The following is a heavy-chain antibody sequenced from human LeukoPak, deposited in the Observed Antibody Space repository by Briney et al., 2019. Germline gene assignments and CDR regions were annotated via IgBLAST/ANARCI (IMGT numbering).Heavy chain of an antibody. CDR1: GFTFSDYY. CDR2: ISSSGSTR. CDR3: AKRDDYTMYGLDY. D-gene: IGHD3-10*02. J-gene: IGHJ4*02. V-gene: IGHV3-11*04. Sequence: GGPLRLSCAASGFTFSDYYMSWIRQAPGKGLEWVSYISSSGSTRYYADSVKGRFTISRDNSKNTLYLQMNSLRAEDTAVYYCAKRDDYTMYGLDYWGQGALVTVSS.